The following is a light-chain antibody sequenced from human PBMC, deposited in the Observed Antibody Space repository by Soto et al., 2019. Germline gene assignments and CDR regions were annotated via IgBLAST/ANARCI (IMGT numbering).Light chain of an antibody. J-gene: IGKJ5*01. CDR3: QQYYDWPTIT. Sequence: EIVLTQSPATLSVPPGDRATLSCRASESVRSNLAWYQQKPGQAPRLLIYGTAIRAADIPARFSGSGSGTGFTLTISTLQCEDFAVYYCQQYYDWPTITFGQGTRLE. CDR2: GTA. V-gene: IGKV3-15*01. CDR1: ESVRSN.